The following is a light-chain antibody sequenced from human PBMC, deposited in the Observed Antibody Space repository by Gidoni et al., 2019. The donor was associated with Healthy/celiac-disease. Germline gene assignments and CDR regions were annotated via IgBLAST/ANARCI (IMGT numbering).Light chain of an antibody. V-gene: IGKV1-39*01. CDR1: QSISSY. J-gene: IGKJ4*01. Sequence: DIQMTQSPSSLSASVGDRVTITCRASQSISSYLNWYQQKPGKAPSLQSGVPSRFSGSGSGTDFTLTISSLQPEDFATYYSQQSYSTLSLTFXGXTKVEIK. CDR3: QQSYSTLSLT.